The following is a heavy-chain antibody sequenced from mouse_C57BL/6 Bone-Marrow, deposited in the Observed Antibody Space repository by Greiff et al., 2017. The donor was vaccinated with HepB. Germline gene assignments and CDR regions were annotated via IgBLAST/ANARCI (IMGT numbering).Heavy chain of an antibody. J-gene: IGHJ2*01. Sequence: QVQLQQPGAELVMPGASVKLSCKASGYTFTSYWMHWVKQRPGQGLEWIGEIDPSDSYTNYNQKFKGKSTLTVDKSSSTAYMQLSSLTSEDSAVYYCERQMTYYYFDYWGQGTTLTVSS. V-gene: IGHV1-69*01. D-gene: IGHD2-10*01. CDR2: IDPSDSYT. CDR1: GYTFTSYW. CDR3: ERQMTYYYFDY.